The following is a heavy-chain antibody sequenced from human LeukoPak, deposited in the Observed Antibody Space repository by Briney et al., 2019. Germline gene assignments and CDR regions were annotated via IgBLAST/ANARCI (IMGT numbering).Heavy chain of an antibody. CDR3: AREGGFYRPLDY. V-gene: IGHV4-4*02. CDR1: GGSVTSTNW. CDR2: VHLDGRT. J-gene: IGHJ4*02. Sequence: SETLSLTCGVSGGSVTSTNWWTCVRQPPGKGLEWIGEVHLDGRTNYNPSLKSRLTMSVDLSENHISLKLTSVTAADTAVYYCAREGGFYRPLDYSGQGTLVTASS. D-gene: IGHD3-3*01.